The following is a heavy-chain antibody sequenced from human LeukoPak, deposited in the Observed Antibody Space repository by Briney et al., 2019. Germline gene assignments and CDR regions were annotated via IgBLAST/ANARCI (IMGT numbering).Heavy chain of an antibody. CDR1: GFTFSSYA. V-gene: IGHV3-30*04. CDR3: AREGKYTSTWPVDH. Sequence: GRSLRLSCAASGFTFSSYAMHWVRQAPGKGLGWVAFISYDGNDKYYADSVKRRFTISRDNSKKTLSVQMNSLRVEDTALYYCAREGKYTSTWPVDHWGQGTLVTVSS. D-gene: IGHD6-19*01. CDR2: ISYDGNDK. J-gene: IGHJ4*02.